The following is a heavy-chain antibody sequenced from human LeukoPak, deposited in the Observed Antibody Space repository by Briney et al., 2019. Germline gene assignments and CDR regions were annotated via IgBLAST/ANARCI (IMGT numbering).Heavy chain of an antibody. CDR1: GGSFSGYY. J-gene: IGHJ6*02. Sequence: SETLSLTCAVYGGSFSGYYWSWIRQPPGKGLEWIGDINHSGSTNYNPSLKSRVTISVDTSKNQFSLKLSSVTAADTAVYYCARDGKPINYYYDSSGPSGYYGMDVWGQGTTVTVSS. V-gene: IGHV4-34*01. CDR2: INHSGST. CDR3: ARDGKPINYYYDSSGPSGYYGMDV. D-gene: IGHD3-22*01.